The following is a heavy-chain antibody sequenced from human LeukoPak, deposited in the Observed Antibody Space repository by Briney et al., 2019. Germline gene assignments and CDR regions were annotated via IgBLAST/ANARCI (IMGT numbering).Heavy chain of an antibody. V-gene: IGHV3-48*02. D-gene: IGHD6-19*01. CDR3: ATGSCSSGVNY. CDR2: ISSNGKTI. CDR1: GFTFSSYN. Sequence: GGSLRLSCATSGFTFSSYNMNWVRQAPGKRLEWVSFISSNGKTIHYADSVKGRFTISRDNAKNSLYLQMDSLRDDDTAVYHCATGSCSSGVNYWGQGTLVTVSS. J-gene: IGHJ4*02.